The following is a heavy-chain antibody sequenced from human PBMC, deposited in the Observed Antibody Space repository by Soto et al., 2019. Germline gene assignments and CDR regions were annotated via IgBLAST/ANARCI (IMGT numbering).Heavy chain of an antibody. V-gene: IGHV4-30-2*06. D-gene: IGHD3-22*01. CDR1: GGSISSGGFS. CDR2: IYYSGST. CDR3: ARATFIRKGYHDATDYYYFDY. J-gene: IGHJ4*02. Sequence: QLQLQESGSGLVKPSQTLSLTCAVSGGSISSGGFSWSWIRQSPGKGLELIGYIYYSGSTYYNPSLKSRVTISVDRSKNEFSLRLSSVTAADTAVYYCARATFIRKGYHDATDYYYFDYWGQGTLVTVSS.